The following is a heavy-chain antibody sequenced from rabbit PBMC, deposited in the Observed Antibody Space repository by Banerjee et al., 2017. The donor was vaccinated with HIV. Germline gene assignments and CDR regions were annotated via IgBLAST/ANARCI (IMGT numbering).Heavy chain of an antibody. CDR2: IDTVFGST. CDR3: ARDLAGVIGWNFNL. Sequence: QLKEIGGGLVQPGGSLTLSCNASGFDFSVYYMSWVRQAPGKGLEWIGYIDTVFGSTYYANWVNGRFTISSHSAQNTLYLQLNSLTAADTATYFCARDLAGVIGWNFNLWGPGTLVTVS. CDR1: GFDFSVYY. J-gene: IGHJ4*01. V-gene: IGHV1S7*01. D-gene: IGHD4-1*01.